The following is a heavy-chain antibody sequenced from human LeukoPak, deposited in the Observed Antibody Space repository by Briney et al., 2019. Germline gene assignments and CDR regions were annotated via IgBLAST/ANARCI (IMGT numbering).Heavy chain of an antibody. CDR1: GGSISSYY. D-gene: IGHD6-25*01. V-gene: IGHV4-59*08. CDR3: ARRSSGGWRYFDF. Sequence: SETLSLTCTVSGGSISSYYWSWIRQSPGKGLVWIGYIYYTGTTNYNPSLKSRVTISVDTSKNQFSLKVNSVTAADTAVYYCARRSSGGWRYFDFWGQGTLVTVSS. CDR2: IYYTGTT. J-gene: IGHJ4*02.